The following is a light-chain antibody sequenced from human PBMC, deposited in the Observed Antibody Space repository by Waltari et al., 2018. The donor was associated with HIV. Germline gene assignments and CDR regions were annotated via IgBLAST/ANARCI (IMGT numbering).Light chain of an antibody. J-gene: IGLJ3*02. CDR1: NSNIRSNT. CDR2: PNK. V-gene: IGLV1-44*01. Sequence: QSVLTQPPSASGTPGQRVTISCSGSNSNIRSNTVNRYQQLPGTAPKLLIYPNKQRPSGVLARFPGSTSGTSASVAISRLQSEDEADYYCAALYASLNGVVFGGGTRLTVL. CDR3: AALYASLNGVV.